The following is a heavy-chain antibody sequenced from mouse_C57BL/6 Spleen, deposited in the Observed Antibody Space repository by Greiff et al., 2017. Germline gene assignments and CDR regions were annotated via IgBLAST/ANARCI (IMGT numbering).Heavy chain of an antibody. D-gene: IGHD2-1*01. CDR3: ARVYGNYVPFDY. V-gene: IGHV5-4*01. Sequence: EVQRVESGGGLVKPGGSLKLSCAASGFTFSSYAMSWVRQTPEKRLEWVATISDGGSYTYYPDNVKGRFTISRDNAKNNLYLQMSHLKSEDTAMYYCARVYGNYVPFDYWGQGTTLTVSS. J-gene: IGHJ2*01. CDR1: GFTFSSYA. CDR2: ISDGGSYT.